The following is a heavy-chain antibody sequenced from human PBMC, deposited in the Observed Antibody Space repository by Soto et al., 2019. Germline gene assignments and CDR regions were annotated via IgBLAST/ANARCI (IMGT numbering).Heavy chain of an antibody. CDR2: ISYDGSNK. V-gene: IGHV3-30-3*01. CDR3: ARDGLIAALYYFDY. D-gene: IGHD6-25*01. Sequence: PGGSLRLSCAASGFTFSSYAMHWVRQAPGKGLEWVAVISYDGSNKYYADSVKGRFTISRDNSKNTLYLQMNSLRAEDTAVYYCARDGLIAALYYFDYWGQGTLVTVSS. CDR1: GFTFSSYA. J-gene: IGHJ4*02.